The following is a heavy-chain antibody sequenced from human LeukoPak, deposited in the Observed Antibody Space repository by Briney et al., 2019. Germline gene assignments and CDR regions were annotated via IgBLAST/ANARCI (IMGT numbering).Heavy chain of an antibody. CDR2: IYYSGST. Sequence: SETLSLTCTVSGGSISSYYWSWIRQPPGKGLEWIGYIYYSGSTNYNPSLKSRVTTSVDTFKNQFSLKLSSVTAADTAVYYCARDAPQGGGDFWSAVSPISGFDPWGQGTLVTVSS. CDR1: GGSISSYY. V-gene: IGHV4-59*01. CDR3: ARDAPQGGGDFWSAVSPISGFDP. D-gene: IGHD3-3*01. J-gene: IGHJ5*02.